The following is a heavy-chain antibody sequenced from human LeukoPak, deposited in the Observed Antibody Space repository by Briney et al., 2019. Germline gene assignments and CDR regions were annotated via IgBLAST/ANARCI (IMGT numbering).Heavy chain of an antibody. CDR1: GGSISSGSYY. J-gene: IGHJ6*03. V-gene: IGHV4-61*02. D-gene: IGHD1-26*01. CDR2: VSSSGST. Sequence: SQTLSLTCTVSGGSISSGSYYWSWIRQPAGKGLEWIGRVSSSGSTDYNASLKSRVTISVDTSKNQFSLKLSSVTAADTAVYFCARGLEVRARVGYHYYMDVWGKGTTVTVSS. CDR3: ARGLEVRARVGYHYYMDV.